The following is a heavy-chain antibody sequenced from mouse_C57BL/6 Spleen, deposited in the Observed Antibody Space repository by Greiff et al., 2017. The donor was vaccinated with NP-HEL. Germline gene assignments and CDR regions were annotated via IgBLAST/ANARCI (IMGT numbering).Heavy chain of an antibody. Sequence: VKLMESGAELVRPGASVKLSCKASGYTFTDYYINWVKQRPGQGLEWIARIYPGSGNTYYNEKFKGKATLTAEKSSSTAYMQLSSLTSEDSAVYFCAKIGSRGGAMDYWGQGTSVTVSS. J-gene: IGHJ4*01. CDR1: GYTFTDYY. CDR2: IYPGSGNT. CDR3: AKIGSRGGAMDY. V-gene: IGHV1-76*01. D-gene: IGHD1-1*01.